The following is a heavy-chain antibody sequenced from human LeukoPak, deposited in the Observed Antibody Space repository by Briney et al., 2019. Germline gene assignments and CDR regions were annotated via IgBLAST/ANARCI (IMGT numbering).Heavy chain of an antibody. Sequence: GRSLRLSCAASGFTFSSYGMHWVRQAPGKGLEWVAVISYGGSNKYYADSVKGRFTISRDNSKNTLYLQMNSLRAEDTAVYYCARDLGYSYGYFDYRGQGTLVTVSS. CDR1: GFTFSSYG. CDR2: ISYGGSNK. J-gene: IGHJ4*02. CDR3: ARDLGYSYGYFDY. D-gene: IGHD5-18*01. V-gene: IGHV3-30*19.